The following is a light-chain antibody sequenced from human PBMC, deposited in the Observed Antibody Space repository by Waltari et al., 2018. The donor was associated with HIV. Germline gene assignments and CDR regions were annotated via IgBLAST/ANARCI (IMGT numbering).Light chain of an antibody. CDR3: SSYAGNNNYV. V-gene: IGLV2-8*01. CDR2: EVN. Sequence: QPALTQPPSASGSPGQSVTISCTGTSRDIGTYTYVTWYQQHPGRAPNSLIYEVNKRPSGVPDRFSGSKSANTASLTVSGLQVAYEADYYCSSYAGNNNYVFGTGTRVTVL. J-gene: IGLJ1*01. CDR1: SRDIGTYTY.